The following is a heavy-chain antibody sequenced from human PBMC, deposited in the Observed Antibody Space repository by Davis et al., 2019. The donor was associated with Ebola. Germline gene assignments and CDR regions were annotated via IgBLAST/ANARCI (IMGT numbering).Heavy chain of an antibody. CDR2: IYYSGST. Sequence: PSETLSLTCTVSGGSISSSSYYWGWIRQPPGKGLEWIGSIYYSGSTYYNPSLKSRVTISVDTSKNQFSLKLSSVTAADTAVYYCARGDVEMATGTYYFDYWGQGTLVTVSS. CDR1: GGSISSSSYY. CDR3: ARGDVEMATGTYYFDY. D-gene: IGHD5-24*01. V-gene: IGHV4-39*01. J-gene: IGHJ4*02.